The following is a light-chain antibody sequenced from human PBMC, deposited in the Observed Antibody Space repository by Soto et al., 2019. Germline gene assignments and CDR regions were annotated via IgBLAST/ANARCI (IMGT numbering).Light chain of an antibody. V-gene: IGKV1-12*01. J-gene: IGKJ5*01. CDR3: QQAFILPFT. CDR1: QSISIY. CDR2: STS. Sequence: DIQLTQSPSSVSASVGDRVNITCRARQSISIYLAWFQQKPGRAPSLLLFSTSRLQSGVPSRFSGGGSGTDFFLTIDNLQPADFATYYCQQAFILPFTFGQGTRLEIK.